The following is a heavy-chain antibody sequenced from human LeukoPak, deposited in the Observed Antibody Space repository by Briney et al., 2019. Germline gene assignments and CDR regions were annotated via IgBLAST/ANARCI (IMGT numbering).Heavy chain of an antibody. Sequence: GGSLRLSRATSGFNFSDSPMTWVRQAPGKGLQWVANINRDGTEKHFLDSVEGRFTISRDNAKKSLYLQMSSLRPQDTALYFCVRGDWYFESWGQGTLVTVSS. D-gene: IGHD2-21*01. CDR1: GFNFSDSP. J-gene: IGHJ4*02. CDR3: VRGDWYFES. V-gene: IGHV3-7*04. CDR2: INRDGTEK.